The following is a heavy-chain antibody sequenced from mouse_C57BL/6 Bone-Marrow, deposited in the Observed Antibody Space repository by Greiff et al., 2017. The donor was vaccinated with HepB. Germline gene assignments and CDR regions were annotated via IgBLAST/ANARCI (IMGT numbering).Heavy chain of an antibody. J-gene: IGHJ3*01. CDR2: IYPGSGST. V-gene: IGHV1-55*01. CDR3: ARSGYGSSYSAWFAY. Sequence: VQLQQPGAELVKPGASVKMSCKASGYTFTSYWITWVKQRPGQGLEWIGDIYPGSGSTNYNEKFKSKATLTVDTSSSTAYMQLSSLTSEDSAVYYCARSGYGSSYSAWFAYWGQGTLVTVSA. CDR1: GYTFTSYW. D-gene: IGHD1-1*01.